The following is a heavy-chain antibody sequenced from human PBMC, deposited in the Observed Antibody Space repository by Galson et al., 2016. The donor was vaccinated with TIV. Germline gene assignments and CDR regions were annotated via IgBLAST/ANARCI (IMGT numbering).Heavy chain of an antibody. J-gene: IGHJ6*02. Sequence: QSGAEVTKPGESPRISCKGSGPRFTSKWISWVRQMPGKGLEWMGKIDLSDSYTNYSPSFQGHVTLSVDKSISTAYLQWSSLRASDTAMYYCATSRDIDPLLEIYGMAVWGQGTTVTVSS. CDR3: ATSRDIDPLLEIYGMAV. V-gene: IGHV5-10-1*01. D-gene: IGHD3-3*01. CDR2: IDLSDSYT. CDR1: GPRFTSKW.